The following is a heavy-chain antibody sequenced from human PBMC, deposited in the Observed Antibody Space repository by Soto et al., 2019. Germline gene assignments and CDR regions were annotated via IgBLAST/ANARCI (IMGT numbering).Heavy chain of an antibody. CDR2: ISGSGGST. CDR3: AKRATGTYFDY. D-gene: IGHD1-1*01. Sequence: EVQLLESGGGLVQPGGSLRLSCAASGFTFSNYAINWVRQAPGKGLEWVSVISGSGGSTYYADSVKGRFTISRDNSKNTLYLQMNSLRAEDTAVYYCAKRATGTYFDYWGQGTLVTVSS. V-gene: IGHV3-23*01. CDR1: GFTFSNYA. J-gene: IGHJ4*02.